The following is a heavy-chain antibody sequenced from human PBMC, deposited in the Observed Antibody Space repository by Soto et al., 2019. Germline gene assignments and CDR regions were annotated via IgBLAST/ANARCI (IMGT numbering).Heavy chain of an antibody. CDR3: AKTYDSSGYYYVVDY. J-gene: IGHJ4*02. D-gene: IGHD3-22*01. CDR2: ISGSGGST. Sequence: LRLSCAASGFTFSSYAMSWVRQAPGKGLEWVSAISGSGGSTYYADSVKGRFTISRDNSKNTLYLQMNSLRAEDTAVYYCAKTYDSSGYYYVVDYWGQGTLVTVSS. CDR1: GFTFSSYA. V-gene: IGHV3-23*01.